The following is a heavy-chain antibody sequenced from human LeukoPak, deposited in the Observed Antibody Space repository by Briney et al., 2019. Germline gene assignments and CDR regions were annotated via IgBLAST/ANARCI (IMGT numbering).Heavy chain of an antibody. CDR3: SREDFNYGMDV. CDR2: ISSSGSTI. Sequence: HPGGPLRLSCAASGFTFSSYQMNWVRQAPGKGLEWVSYISSSGSTIHYADSVKGRFTISRDNAKNSLNLQMNSLGAEDTAVYYCSREDFNYGMDVWGQGTTVTVSS. CDR1: GFTFSSYQ. D-gene: IGHD3/OR15-3a*01. V-gene: IGHV3-48*03. J-gene: IGHJ6*02.